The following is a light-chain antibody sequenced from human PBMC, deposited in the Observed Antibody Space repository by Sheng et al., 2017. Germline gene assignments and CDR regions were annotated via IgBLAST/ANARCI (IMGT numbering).Light chain of an antibody. V-gene: IGKV6-21*01. CDR3: HQSRDLPYT. CDR2: FAS. CDR1: QNIGSS. J-gene: IGKJ2*01. Sequence: EIVLTQSPDFQSVTPKEVVTITCRASQNIGSSLHWFQQKPDQSPKLLXKFASSPSQGSPRGSVAVDLGQISPSPSIAWNLKDAATYYCHQSRDLPYTFGQGTKLEIK.